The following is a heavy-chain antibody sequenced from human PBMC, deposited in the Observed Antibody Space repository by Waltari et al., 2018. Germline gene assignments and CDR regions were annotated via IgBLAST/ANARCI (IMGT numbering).Heavy chain of an antibody. CDR3: ARSAVAVAGFFHYGLDV. Sequence: QVHLEESRPGLVKPSGTLSLTCGVSGDSISNSNWWRWVRQPPGKGLEWIGEIHQSGNSNYNPSLESRVTMSVDKSKNQFSLKLTSATAADTAVYYCARSAVAVAGFFHYGLDVWGQGNTVTVSS. CDR1: GDSISNSNW. CDR2: IHQSGNS. V-gene: IGHV4-4*02. J-gene: IGHJ6*02. D-gene: IGHD6-19*01.